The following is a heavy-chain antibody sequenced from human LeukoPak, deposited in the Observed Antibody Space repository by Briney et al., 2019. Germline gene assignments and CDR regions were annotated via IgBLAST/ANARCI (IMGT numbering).Heavy chain of an antibody. D-gene: IGHD5-24*01. CDR3: AGGLLEAQGWLQWLGTVYSMDV. CDR2: MSSRSGII. J-gene: IGHJ6*02. Sequence: QTGGSLRLSCAASGFTFSSYAMTWVRQSPGKGLEWISYMSSRSGIIYYADSVKGRFTISRDNARNSLYLQMNSLRVDDTAVYYCAGGLLEAQGWLQWLGTVYSMDVWGQGTPVTVSS. CDR1: GFTFSSYA. V-gene: IGHV3-48*04.